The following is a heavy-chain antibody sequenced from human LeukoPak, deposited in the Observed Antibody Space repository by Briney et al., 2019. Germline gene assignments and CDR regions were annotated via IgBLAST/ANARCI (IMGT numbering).Heavy chain of an antibody. CDR2: ISAYNGNT. D-gene: IGHD6-19*01. CDR3: ARGPPSQWLVPFDY. V-gene: IGHV1-18*01. Sequence: APVKVSCKASGYTFTSYGISWVRQAPGQGLEWMGWISAYNGNTNYAQKLQGRVTMTTDTSTSTAYMELRSLRSDDTAVYYCARGPPSQWLVPFDYWGQGTLVTVSS. J-gene: IGHJ4*02. CDR1: GYTFTSYG.